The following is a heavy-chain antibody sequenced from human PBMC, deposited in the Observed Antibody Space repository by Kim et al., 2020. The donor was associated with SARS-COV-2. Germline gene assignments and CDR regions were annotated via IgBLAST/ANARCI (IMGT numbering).Heavy chain of an antibody. CDR3: ARYRSTYYYGMDV. J-gene: IGHJ6*02. CDR2: IHWNGGST. Sequence: GGSLRLSCAASGFTFDDYGMSWVRQAPGKGLEWVSGIHWNGGSTGYADSVKGRFTISRDNAKNSLYLQMNSLRAEDTALYHCARYRSTYYYGMDVWGQGTTVTVSS. CDR1: GFTFDDYG. V-gene: IGHV3-20*01.